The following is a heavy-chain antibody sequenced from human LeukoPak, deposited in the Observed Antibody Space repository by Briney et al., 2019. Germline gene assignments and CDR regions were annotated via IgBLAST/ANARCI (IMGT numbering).Heavy chain of an antibody. V-gene: IGHV4-34*01. D-gene: IGHD5-12*01. J-gene: IGHJ4*02. Sequence: SETLSLTCAVYGGSFSGYYWSWIRQPPGKGLGWIGEINHSGSTNYNPSLKSRVTISVDTSKNQFSLKLSSVTAADTAVYYCARGAVATIADFDYWGQGTLVTVSS. CDR1: GGSFSGYY. CDR3: ARGAVATIADFDY. CDR2: INHSGST.